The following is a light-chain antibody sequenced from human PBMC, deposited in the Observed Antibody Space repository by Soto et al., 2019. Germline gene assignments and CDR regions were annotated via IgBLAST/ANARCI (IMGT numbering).Light chain of an antibody. CDR2: DTS. CDR1: QSVSSY. Sequence: EIVLTQSPSTVSLSPGEIVTLSCRASQSVSSYLAWYQQKPGQAPRLLIYDTSDMDTGVPARFSGSGSGTDFTLTISSLEPEDFAVYYCQQRSNWPLFTFGQGTKLEIK. CDR3: QQRSNWPLFT. J-gene: IGKJ2*01. V-gene: IGKV3-11*01.